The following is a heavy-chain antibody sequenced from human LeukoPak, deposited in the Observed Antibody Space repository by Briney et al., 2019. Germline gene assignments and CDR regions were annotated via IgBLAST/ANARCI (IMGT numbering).Heavy chain of an antibody. D-gene: IGHD3-10*01. V-gene: IGHV1-18*01. J-gene: IGHJ4*02. Sequence: ASVKVSCKASGYTFTNYGLSWVRQAPGQGLEWMGWISAYNGNTNYAQKLQGRVTMTTDTSTSTAYMELRSLRSDDTAVYYCARVYGSGSPPVYWGQGTLVTVSS. CDR1: GYTFTNYG. CDR3: ARVYGSGSPPVY. CDR2: ISAYNGNT.